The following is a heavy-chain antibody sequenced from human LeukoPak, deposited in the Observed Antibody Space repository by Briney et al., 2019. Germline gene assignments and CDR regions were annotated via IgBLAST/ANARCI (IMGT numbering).Heavy chain of an antibody. D-gene: IGHD6-19*01. J-gene: IGHJ4*02. CDR3: ARVAVARLAYFDY. CDR2: IYHSGST. CDR1: GGSISSINW. Sequence: PSETLSLTCAVSGGSISSINWWSWVRQPPGKGLEWIGEIYHSGSTNYNPSLKSRVTISVDKSKNQFSLKLSSVTAADTAMYYCARVAVARLAYFDYWGQGTLVTVSS. V-gene: IGHV4-4*02.